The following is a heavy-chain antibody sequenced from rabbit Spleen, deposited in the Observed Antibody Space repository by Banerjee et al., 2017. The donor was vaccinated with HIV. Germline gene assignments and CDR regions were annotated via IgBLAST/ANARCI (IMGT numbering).Heavy chain of an antibody. Sequence: QEQLVESGGGLVQPEGSLTLTCKASGFSFSSSYYMCWVRQAPGKGLEWIGCINTYTANTYYASWAKGRFTISKTSTTVTLQMTSLTAADTATYFCVRDSGDWCFDVWGPGTLVTVS. CDR3: VRDSGDWCFDV. D-gene: IGHD1-1*01. CDR1: GFSFSSSYY. CDR2: INTYTANT. J-gene: IGHJ2*01. V-gene: IGHV1S45*01.